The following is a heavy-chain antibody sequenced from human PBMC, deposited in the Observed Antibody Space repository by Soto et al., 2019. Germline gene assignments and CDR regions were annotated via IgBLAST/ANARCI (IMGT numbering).Heavy chain of an antibody. CDR2: ISGSGGST. CDR3: AKVPYSSSWYWFDP. D-gene: IGHD6-13*01. Sequence: GGSLRLSCAASGFTFSSYAMSWVRQAPGKGLEWVSAISGSGGSTYYADSVKGRFTISRDNSKNTRYLQMNSLRAEDTAVCYCAKVPYSSSWYWFDPWGQGTLVTVSS. J-gene: IGHJ5*02. CDR1: GFTFSSYA. V-gene: IGHV3-23*01.